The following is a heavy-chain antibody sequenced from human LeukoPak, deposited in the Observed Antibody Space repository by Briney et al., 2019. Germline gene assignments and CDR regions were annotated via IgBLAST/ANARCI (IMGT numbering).Heavy chain of an antibody. CDR3: ARGTTDIAAAGTAAGFDY. V-gene: IGHV5-51*01. CDR1: GYSFTSYW. D-gene: IGHD6-13*01. CDR2: IYPGDSAT. Sequence: GESLQISCKGSGYSFTSYWIGWVRPVPGKGLEWMGIIYPGDSATRYSPSFQGQVTISADKSIITAYLQWSSLKASDTAMYYCARGTTDIAAAGTAAGFDYWGQGTLVTVSS. J-gene: IGHJ4*02.